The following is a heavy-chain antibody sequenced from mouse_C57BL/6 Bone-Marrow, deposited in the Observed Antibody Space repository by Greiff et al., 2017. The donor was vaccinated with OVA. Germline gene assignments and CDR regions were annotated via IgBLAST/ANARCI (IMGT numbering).Heavy chain of an antibody. CDR1: GFSFNTYA. D-gene: IGHD2-4*01. J-gene: IGHJ4*01. CDR3: VGGDYDWMDY. CDR2: IRSKSNNYAT. Sequence: EVKLMESGGGLVQPKGSLKLSCAASGFSFNTYAMNWVRQAPGKGLEWVARIRSKSNNYATYYADSVKDRFTISRDDSESMLYLQMNNLKTEDTAMYYCVGGDYDWMDYWGQGTSDTVSS. V-gene: IGHV10-1*01.